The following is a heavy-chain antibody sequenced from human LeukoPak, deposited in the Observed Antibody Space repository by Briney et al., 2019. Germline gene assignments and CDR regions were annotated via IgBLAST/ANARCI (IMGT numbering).Heavy chain of an antibody. V-gene: IGHV4-30-4*01. J-gene: IGHJ5*02. CDR2: IYYSGST. Sequence: SETLSLTRTVSGDSISSGDYYWSWIRQPPGEGLEWTGYIYYSGSTNYNPSLKSRVTISVDTSKNLFSLKLSSVTAADTAVYYCGRGFSPFKSWGQGTLVTVSS. D-gene: IGHD3-3*01. CDR3: GRGFSPFKS. CDR1: GDSISSGDYY.